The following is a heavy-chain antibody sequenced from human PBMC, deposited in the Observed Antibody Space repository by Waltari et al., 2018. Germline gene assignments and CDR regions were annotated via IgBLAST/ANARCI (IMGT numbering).Heavy chain of an antibody. D-gene: IGHD3-3*01. V-gene: IGHV4-59*01. Sequence: QVQLQESGPGLVKPSETLSLTCTVSGGSIRSYYWSWIRQPPGKGLEWIGYIYYSGSTNYHPSLKSRVTISVDTSKNPFSLKLSSVTAADTAVYYCARVGSDFWSGYIAYWGQGTLVTVSS. CDR2: IYYSGST. CDR3: ARVGSDFWSGYIAY. CDR1: GGSIRSYY. J-gene: IGHJ4*02.